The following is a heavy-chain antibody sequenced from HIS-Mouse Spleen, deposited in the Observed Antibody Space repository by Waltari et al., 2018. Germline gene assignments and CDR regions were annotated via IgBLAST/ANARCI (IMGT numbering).Heavy chain of an antibody. CDR3: ARIGYGSGSYYPPYYFDY. V-gene: IGHV4-39*01. J-gene: IGHJ4*02. D-gene: IGHD3-10*01. CDR2: IYYSGST. CDR1: GGSISSSSYY. Sequence: QLQLQESGPGLVKPSETPSLTCTVSGGSISSSSYYWGWIRQPPGKGLEWIGSIYYSGSTYYNPSLKSRVTISVDTSKNQFSLKLSSVTAADTAVYYCARIGYGSGSYYPPYYFDYWGQGTLVTVSS.